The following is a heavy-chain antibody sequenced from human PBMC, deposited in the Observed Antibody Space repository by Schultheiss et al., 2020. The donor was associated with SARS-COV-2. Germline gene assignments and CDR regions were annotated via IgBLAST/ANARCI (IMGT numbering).Heavy chain of an antibody. CDR3: ARGYRMIPFDY. D-gene: IGHD3-16*01. CDR2: ISSSSSYI. V-gene: IGHV3-21*01. J-gene: IGHJ4*02. CDR1: GFTFSSYS. Sequence: GESLKISCAASGFTFSSYSMNWVRQAPGKGLEWVSSISSSSSYIYYADSVKGRFTISRDNAKNSLYLQMNSLRAEDTAVYYCARGYRMIPFDYWGQGTLVTVSS.